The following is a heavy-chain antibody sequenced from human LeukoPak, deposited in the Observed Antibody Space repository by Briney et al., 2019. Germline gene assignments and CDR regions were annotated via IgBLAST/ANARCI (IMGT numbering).Heavy chain of an antibody. CDR1: GFTVSSNY. D-gene: IGHD6-19*01. CDR2: IYSGGST. J-gene: IGHJ4*02. V-gene: IGHV3-53*01. Sequence: PGGSLRLSCAASGFTVSSNYMSWVRQAPGKGLEWVSVIYSGGSTYYADSVKGRFTISRDNSKNTLYLQMNSLRAEDTAVYYCARGHSSGWYALPIDYWGQGTLVTVSS. CDR3: ARGHSSGWYALPIDY.